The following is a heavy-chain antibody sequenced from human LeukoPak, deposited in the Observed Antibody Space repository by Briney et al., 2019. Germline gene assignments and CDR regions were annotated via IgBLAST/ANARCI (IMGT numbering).Heavy chain of an antibody. J-gene: IGHJ4*02. CDR1: GYTFTSYY. D-gene: IGHD2-2*01. CDR2: INPTGGST. V-gene: IGHV1-46*01. Sequence: GASVKVSCKASGYTFTSYYIHWVRQAPGQGLEWMGIINPTGGSTTYAQKFQGRVTMTRDTSISTAYMELSRLRSDDTAVYYCARVPTFRDCSSTSCYPPVGFDYWGQGTLVTVSS. CDR3: ARVPTFRDCSSTSCYPPVGFDY.